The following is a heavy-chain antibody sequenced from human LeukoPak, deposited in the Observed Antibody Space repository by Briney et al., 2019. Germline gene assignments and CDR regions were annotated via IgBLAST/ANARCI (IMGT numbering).Heavy chain of an antibody. V-gene: IGHV5-51*01. CDR1: GFDFTAYG. J-gene: IGHJ4*02. Sequence: GESLRISCKCSGFDFTAYGIAWVRQMPGKDLEWMGNIYPGGSNGRYSPSFQGQVTMSADKSITTVYLQWSSLKASDTAMYYCARHFHSAWFGFWGQGGLVTVSS. CDR2: IYPGGSNG. D-gene: IGHD5-18*01. CDR3: ARHFHSAWFGF.